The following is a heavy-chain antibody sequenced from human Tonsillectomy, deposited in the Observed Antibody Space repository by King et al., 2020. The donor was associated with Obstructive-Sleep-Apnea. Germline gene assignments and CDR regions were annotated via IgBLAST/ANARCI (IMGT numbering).Heavy chain of an antibody. CDR2: ISSSSSYI. CDR1: GFTFSSYS. V-gene: IGHV3-21*01. J-gene: IGHJ4*02. CDR3: ARIRWEVRGVIIEPWDY. D-gene: IGHD3-10*01. Sequence: VQLVESGGGLVKPGGSLRLSCAASGFTFSSYSMNWVRQAPGKGLEWVSSISSSSSYIYYADSVKGRFTISRDNAKNSLYLQMNSLRAEDTAVYYCARIRWEVRGVIIEPWDYWGQGTLVTVSS.